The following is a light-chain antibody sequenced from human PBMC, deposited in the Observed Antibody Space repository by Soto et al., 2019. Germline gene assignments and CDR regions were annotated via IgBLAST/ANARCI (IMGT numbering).Light chain of an antibody. J-gene: IGLJ6*01. CDR1: NTDVGGYNY. CDR2: EVR. Sequence: QSALTQPASVSGSPGQSITVSCTGTNTDVGGYNYVSWYQHRPGKAPRLMIYEVRNRLSGVSNRFSGSKSGNTASLTISGLQSEDEADYYCTSYTPTGALVFGSGTKFTVL. V-gene: IGLV2-14*01. CDR3: TSYTPTGALV.